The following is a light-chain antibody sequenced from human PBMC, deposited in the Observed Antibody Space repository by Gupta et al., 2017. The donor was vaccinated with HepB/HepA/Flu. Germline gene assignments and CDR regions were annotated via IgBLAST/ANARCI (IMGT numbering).Light chain of an antibody. V-gene: IGKV1-33*01. J-gene: IGKJ2*01. CDR2: DAS. CDR3: QQYDNVPRYN. Sequence: DIQMTQSPSSLSASVGDRVTITCQASQDIRNYLNWYQKKPGKAPKLLIYDASSLETGVPFRFSGSGSGTHFTFTISSLQPEDIGTYYCQQYDNVPRYNFGQGTKLEIK. CDR1: QDIRNY.